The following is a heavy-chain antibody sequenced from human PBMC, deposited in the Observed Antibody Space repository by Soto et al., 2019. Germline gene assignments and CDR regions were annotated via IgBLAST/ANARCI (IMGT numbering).Heavy chain of an antibody. CDR2: ISSSSSTI. Sequence: GGSLRLSCAASGFTFSSYSMNWVRQAPGKGLEWVSYISSSSSTIYYADSVKGRFTISRDNAKNSLYLQMNSLRAEDTAVYYCARTGYCSSTSCYFAFDIWGQGTMVTVSS. J-gene: IGHJ3*02. CDR3: ARTGYCSSTSCYFAFDI. CDR1: GFTFSSYS. V-gene: IGHV3-48*01. D-gene: IGHD2-2*01.